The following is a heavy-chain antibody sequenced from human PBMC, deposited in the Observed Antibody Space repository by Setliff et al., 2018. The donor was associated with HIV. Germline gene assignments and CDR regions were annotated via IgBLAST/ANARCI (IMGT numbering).Heavy chain of an antibody. Sequence: GGSLRLSCSASGFTFSSYWMHWVRQAPGKGLVWVSRINSDGSSSSYADSVKGRFTISRDNAKNTLYLQMNSLRAEDTAVYYCAIGGGTTVTPFDYWGQGTLVTVSS. CDR1: GFTFSSYW. CDR3: AIGGGTTVTPFDY. CDR2: INSDGSSS. D-gene: IGHD4-4*01. V-gene: IGHV3-74*01. J-gene: IGHJ4*02.